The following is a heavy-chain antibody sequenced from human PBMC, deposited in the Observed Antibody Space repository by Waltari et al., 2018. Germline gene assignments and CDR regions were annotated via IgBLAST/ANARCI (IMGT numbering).Heavy chain of an antibody. Sequence: QVQLAESGGGAVPPGGSLRLSCVASGFIFSGYDVNWVRQTPGKWLEGLALISDDGSKKFYVDSLKGRFTVSRDNSRDTLYLHMNGLTSVDTAIYFCAREISTSSPSFWGRGTLVTVSS. V-gene: IGHV3-30*02. D-gene: IGHD1-1*01. CDR2: ISDDGSKK. J-gene: IGHJ4*02. CDR3: AREISTSSPSF. CDR1: GFIFSGYD.